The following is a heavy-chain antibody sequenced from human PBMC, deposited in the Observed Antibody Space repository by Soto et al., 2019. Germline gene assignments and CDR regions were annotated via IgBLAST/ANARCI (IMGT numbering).Heavy chain of an antibody. D-gene: IGHD4-17*01. J-gene: IGHJ6*02. V-gene: IGHV4-59*06. CDR2: IYYRGST. CDR1: GGSINSYY. CDR3: AGGLNDYGDYYYGMDV. Sequence: SETLSLTCTVSGGSINSYYWSWFRQPPGKGLEWIGYIYYRGSTYYNPSLKSRVTISVDTSKKQFSLKLSSVTAADTAVYYCAGGLNDYGDYYYGMDVWGQGTTVTVSS.